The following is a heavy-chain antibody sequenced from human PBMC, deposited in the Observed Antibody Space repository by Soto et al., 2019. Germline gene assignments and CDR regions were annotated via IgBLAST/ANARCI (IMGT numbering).Heavy chain of an antibody. D-gene: IGHD6-13*01. CDR2: ISSSGGLT. CDR1: GFTFSSNA. J-gene: IGHJ4*02. CDR3: AKDGSSSWYGGYFDS. Sequence: EVQLLESGGGLVQSGESLRLSCAASGFTFSSNAMYWVRQAPGKGLEWVSSISSSGGLTYYADSVRGRFTTSRDNSKNTLYLQMNSLRAEDTAIYYCAKDGSSSWYGGYFDSWGQGTLVTVSS. V-gene: IGHV3-23*01.